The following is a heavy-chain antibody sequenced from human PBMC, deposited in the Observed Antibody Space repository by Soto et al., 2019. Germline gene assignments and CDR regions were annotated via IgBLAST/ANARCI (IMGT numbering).Heavy chain of an antibody. Sequence: SETLSLTCAVYGGSFSGYYWSWIRQPPGKGLEWIGEINHSGSTNYNPSLKSRVTISVDTSKNQFSLKLSSVTAADTAVYYYARPIITMVRGVIARYFDYWGQGTLVTVSS. CDR1: GGSFSGYY. D-gene: IGHD3-10*01. CDR3: ARPIITMVRGVIARYFDY. CDR2: INHSGST. V-gene: IGHV4-34*01. J-gene: IGHJ4*02.